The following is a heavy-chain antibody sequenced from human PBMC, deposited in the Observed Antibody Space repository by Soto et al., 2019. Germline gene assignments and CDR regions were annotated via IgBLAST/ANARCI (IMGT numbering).Heavy chain of an antibody. V-gene: IGHV3-74*01. CDR2: VNGDGSNT. CDR3: ARVMANLPWYFDY. CDR1: GYTFSSYW. J-gene: IGHJ4*02. D-gene: IGHD2-8*01. Sequence: GGSLRLSCAASGYTFSSYWMHWVRQAPGKGLVWVSRVNGDGSNTSYADPVKGRFTISRDNAKNTVHLQMDSLRAEDTAVYYCARVMANLPWYFDYWGQGTLVTVSS.